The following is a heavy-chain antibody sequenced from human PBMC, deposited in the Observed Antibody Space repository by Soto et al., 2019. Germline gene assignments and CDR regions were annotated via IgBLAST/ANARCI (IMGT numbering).Heavy chain of an antibody. CDR3: AKEGGTATTPYVAH. D-gene: IGHD4-17*01. CDR1: GFTFSDYY. CDR2: ISGSGDTT. J-gene: IGHJ4*02. Sequence: VQLVESGGGLVKPGGSLRLSCAASGFTFSDYYMSWVRQAPGEGLEWVSAISGSGDTTFYADSVKGRFTIYRDNSRNTLYLQMSSLRAEDTALFYCAKEGGTATTPYVAHWGQGTLVTVSS. V-gene: IGHV3-23*04.